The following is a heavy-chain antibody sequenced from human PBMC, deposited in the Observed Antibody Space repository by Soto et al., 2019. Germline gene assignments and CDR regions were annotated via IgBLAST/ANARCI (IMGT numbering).Heavy chain of an antibody. CDR1: GGTFSSYA. CDR3: ARVVMTTVPASYYYGMDV. CDR2: IIPFIGTA. D-gene: IGHD4-4*01. J-gene: IGHJ6*02. Sequence: QVQLVQSGAEVKKPGSSVTVSCKASGGTFSSYAISWVRQAPGQGLEWMGRIIPFIGTANYAQKFQGRVTITADESTSTAYMELTSLRSEDTAVYYCARVVMTTVPASYYYGMDVSGQGTTGTVSS. V-gene: IGHV1-69*18.